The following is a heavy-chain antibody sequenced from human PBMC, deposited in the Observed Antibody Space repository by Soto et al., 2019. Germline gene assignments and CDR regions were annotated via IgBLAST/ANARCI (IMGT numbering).Heavy chain of an antibody. D-gene: IGHD3-22*01. J-gene: IGHJ4*02. V-gene: IGHV1-69*12. Sequence: QVQLVQSGAEVKKPGSSVKVSCKASGGTFSSYAISWVRQAPGQGLEWMGGIIPIFGTANYAQKFQGRVTMTADXXTXTXXMELSSLRSEDTAVYYCARASFEYYYDSSGYYFNYWGQGTLVTVSS. CDR3: ARASFEYYYDSSGYYFNY. CDR2: IIPIFGTA. CDR1: GGTFSSYA.